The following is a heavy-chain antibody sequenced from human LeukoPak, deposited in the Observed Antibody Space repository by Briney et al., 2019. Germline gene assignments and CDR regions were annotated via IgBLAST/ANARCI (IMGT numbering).Heavy chain of an antibody. J-gene: IGHJ5*02. CDR1: GGTFSSYA. CDR3: ARTVVGATVNWFDP. CDR2: IIPIFGTA. D-gene: IGHD1-26*01. V-gene: IGHV1-69*13. Sequence: SVKVSCKASGGTFSSYAICWVRQAPGQGLEWMGGIIPIFGTANYAQKFQGRVTITADGSTSTAYMELSSLRSEDTAVYYCARTVVGATVNWFDPWGQGTLVTVSS.